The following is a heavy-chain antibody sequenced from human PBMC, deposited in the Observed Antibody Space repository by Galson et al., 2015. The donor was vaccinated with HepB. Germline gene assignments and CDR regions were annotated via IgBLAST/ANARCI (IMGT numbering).Heavy chain of an antibody. J-gene: IGHJ4*02. CDR3: ARVADADYGDHSHFDY. Sequence: SLRLSCAASGFTFSDYYMSWIRQAPGKGLEWVSYMSSSSTYTNYADSVKGRLTISRDNAKKSLYLQINSLRAEDTAVYYCARVADADYGDHSHFDYWGQGTLVTVSS. CDR2: MSSSSTYT. V-gene: IGHV3-11*06. D-gene: IGHD4-17*01. CDR1: GFTFSDYY.